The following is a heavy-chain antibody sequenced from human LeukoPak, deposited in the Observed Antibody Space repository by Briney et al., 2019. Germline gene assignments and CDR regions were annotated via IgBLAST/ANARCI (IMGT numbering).Heavy chain of an antibody. J-gene: IGHJ4*02. CDR3: ARGRAFGEFLY. V-gene: IGHV4-59*08. Sequence: NPSETLSLTCTVSGGSISSYYWSWIRQPPGKGLEWIGYIYYSGRTNYNPSLKSRVTISVDTSKNQFSLKLSSVTAADTAVYYCARGRAFGEFLYWGQGTLVTVSS. CDR1: GGSISSYY. D-gene: IGHD3-10*01. CDR2: IYYSGRT.